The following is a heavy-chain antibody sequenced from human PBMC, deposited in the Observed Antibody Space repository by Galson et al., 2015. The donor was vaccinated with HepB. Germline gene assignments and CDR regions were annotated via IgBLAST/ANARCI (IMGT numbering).Heavy chain of an antibody. CDR2: IKQDGSEK. CDR1: GFTFSSYW. V-gene: IGHV3-7*01. Sequence: SLRLSCAASGFTFSSYWMSWVRQAPGKGLEWVANIKQDGSEKYYVDSVKGRFTISRDNAKNSLYLQMNSLRAEDTVVYYCARDSGYSYGYGTFDYWGQGTLVTVSS. J-gene: IGHJ4*02. CDR3: ARDSGYSYGYGTFDY. D-gene: IGHD5-18*01.